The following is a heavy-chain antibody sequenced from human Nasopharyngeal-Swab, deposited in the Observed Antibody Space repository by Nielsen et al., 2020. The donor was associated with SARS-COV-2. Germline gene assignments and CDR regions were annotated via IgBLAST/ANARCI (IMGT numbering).Heavy chain of an antibody. V-gene: IGHV3-23*01. CDR2: LSGSGGST. J-gene: IGHJ4*02. D-gene: IGHD4-17*01. CDR1: GFTFSSYA. CDR3: AKPSPDYGDYGRNY. Sequence: GGSLRLSCAASGFTFSSYAMSWIRQAPGKGLEWVSALSGSGGSTYYADSVKGRFTISRDNSKNTLYLQMSSLRAEDTAVYYCAKPSPDYGDYGRNYWGQGTLVTVSS.